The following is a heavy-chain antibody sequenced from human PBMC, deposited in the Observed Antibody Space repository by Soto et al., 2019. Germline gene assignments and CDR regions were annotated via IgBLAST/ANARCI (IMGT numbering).Heavy chain of an antibody. CDR2: ISGSGGST. CDR3: AKVGKWPPDY. Sequence: PEGSRRRSCAASGFTFSSYAMSGVRQAPGKGLEWVSAISGSGGSTYYADSVKGRFTISRDNSKNTLYLQMNSLRAEDTAVYYCAKVGKWPPDYWGQGILVTVSS. J-gene: IGHJ4*02. V-gene: IGHV3-23*01. CDR1: GFTFSSYA. D-gene: IGHD5-12*01.